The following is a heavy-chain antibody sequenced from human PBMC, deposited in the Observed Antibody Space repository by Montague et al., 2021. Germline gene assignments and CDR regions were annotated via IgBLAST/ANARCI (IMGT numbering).Heavy chain of an antibody. V-gene: IGHV4-39*02. CDR2: ISYNGSP. D-gene: IGHD3/OR15-3a*01. CDR3: ARLTFAIGDTPEVFDI. Sequence: SETLSLTCSVSGGSISRRPYYWAWIRQPPGKGLEWIATISYNGSPYSDSALKSRVTISVDTTKNHLSLRLTSVTATDTAVYYWARLTFAIGDTPEVFDIWGQGTMVTVSS. CDR1: GGSISRRPYY. J-gene: IGHJ3*02.